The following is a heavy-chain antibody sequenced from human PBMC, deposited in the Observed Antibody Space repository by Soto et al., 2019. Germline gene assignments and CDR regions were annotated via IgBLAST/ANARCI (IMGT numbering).Heavy chain of an antibody. Sequence: SETLSLTCTVSGGSISSGDYYWSWIRQPPGKGLEWIGYIYYSGSTYYNPSLKSRVTISVDTSKNQFSLKLSPVTAADTAVYYCAREIRGYSYGYDYYYGMDVWGQGTTVTVSS. CDR3: AREIRGYSYGYDYYYGMDV. CDR2: IYYSGST. D-gene: IGHD5-18*01. CDR1: GGSISSGDYY. J-gene: IGHJ6*02. V-gene: IGHV4-30-4*01.